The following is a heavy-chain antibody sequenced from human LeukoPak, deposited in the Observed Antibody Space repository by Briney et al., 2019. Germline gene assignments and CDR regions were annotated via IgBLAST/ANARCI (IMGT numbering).Heavy chain of an antibody. D-gene: IGHD6-19*01. CDR2: INPNSGGT. J-gene: IGHJ6*02. CDR1: GYTFTSYY. CDR3: AREIGQWLVRQGVDYYYGMDV. Sequence: ASVKVSCKASGYTFTSYYMHWVRQAPGQGLEWMGWINPNSGGTNYAQKFQGWVTMTRDTSISTAYMELSRLRSDDTAVYYCAREIGQWLVRQGVDYYYGMDVWGQGTTVTVSS. V-gene: IGHV1-2*04.